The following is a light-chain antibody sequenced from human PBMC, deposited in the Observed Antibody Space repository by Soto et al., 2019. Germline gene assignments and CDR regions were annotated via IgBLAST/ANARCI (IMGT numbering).Light chain of an antibody. V-gene: IGLV2-14*01. Sequence: QSALTQPASVSGSPGQSITISCTGTSSDVSGYNYVSWYQQHPGKAPKLMIYDVSNQPSGVSNRFSGSKSGNTASLTISGLQAEDEADYYCSSYTSSSTPWVFGGGTKLTVL. CDR2: DVS. CDR3: SSYTSSSTPWV. CDR1: SSDVSGYNY. J-gene: IGLJ3*02.